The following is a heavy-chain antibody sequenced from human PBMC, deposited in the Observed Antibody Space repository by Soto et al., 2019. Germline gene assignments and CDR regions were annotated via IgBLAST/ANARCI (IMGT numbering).Heavy chain of an antibody. D-gene: IGHD1-1*01. J-gene: IGHJ4*02. CDR3: AKDVLSRGGNYFDY. Sequence: GGSLRLSCAASGFTFSSYGMHWVRQAPGKGLEWVAVISYDGSNKYYADSVKGRFTISRDNSKNTLYLQMNSLRAEDTAVYYCAKDVLSRGGNYFDYWGQGTLVTVSS. CDR1: GFTFSSYG. V-gene: IGHV3-30*18. CDR2: ISYDGSNK.